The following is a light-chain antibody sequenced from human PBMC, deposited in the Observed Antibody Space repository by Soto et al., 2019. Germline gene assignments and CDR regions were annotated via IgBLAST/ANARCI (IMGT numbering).Light chain of an antibody. J-gene: IGKJ1*01. CDR2: GES. CDR3: QQYGGSRT. Sequence: EIVFAQSSGPLSLSPGERATLSCRASQSVSSNYLAWYQQKPGQDPRLLIYGESSRATGIPDRFSGSGSGTDFTLTISRLEPEDFAVYYCQQYGGSRTFGQGTKVDIK. CDR1: QSVSSNY. V-gene: IGKV3-20*01.